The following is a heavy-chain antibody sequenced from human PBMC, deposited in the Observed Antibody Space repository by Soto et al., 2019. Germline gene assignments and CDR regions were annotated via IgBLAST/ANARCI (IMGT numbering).Heavy chain of an antibody. CDR1: GYTFTGHY. CDR3: GRGRSGQIVVFY. CDR2: IGPESGAT. J-gene: IGHJ4*02. D-gene: IGHD1-26*01. V-gene: IGHV1-2*02. Sequence: ASVKVSCKASGYTFTGHYIHWVRQAPEQGPEWMGEIGPESGATRYAQKFLDRVTMTRDMSITTVYMELNNLSPDDTAVYYCGRGRSGQIVVFYWGQGTPVTVSS.